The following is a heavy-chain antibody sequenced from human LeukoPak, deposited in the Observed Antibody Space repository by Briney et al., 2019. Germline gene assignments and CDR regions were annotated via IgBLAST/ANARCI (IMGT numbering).Heavy chain of an antibody. CDR2: INYSGST. V-gene: IGHV4-39*01. CDR1: GGSISSSSYY. CDR3: ASPRARVYYGMDV. Sequence: SETLSLTCTVSGGSISSSSYYWGWISQPPGKALEWIGSINYSGSTYYNPSLKSRVTISVDTSKNQFSLKLSSVTAADTAVYYCASPRARVYYGMDVWGQGTTVTVSS. J-gene: IGHJ6*02.